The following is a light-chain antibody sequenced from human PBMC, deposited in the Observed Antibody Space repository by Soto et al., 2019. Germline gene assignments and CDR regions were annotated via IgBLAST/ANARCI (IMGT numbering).Light chain of an antibody. Sequence: ELTQPPSVSGAPGQRVTISCTGSSSNIGAGYDVHWYQQLPGTAPKLLIYGNSNRPSGVPDRFSGSKSGTSASLAITGLQAEDEADYYCQSYDSSLSGFYVFGTGTKVTVL. CDR2: GNS. CDR1: SSNIGAGYD. CDR3: QSYDSSLSGFYV. V-gene: IGLV1-40*01. J-gene: IGLJ1*01.